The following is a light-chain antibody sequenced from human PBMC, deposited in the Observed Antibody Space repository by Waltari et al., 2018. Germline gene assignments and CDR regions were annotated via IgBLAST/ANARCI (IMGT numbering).Light chain of an antibody. CDR2: DDS. Sequence: SYVLTQPPSASVAPGKTARITRGGDNGGRKSVPGYQQKPAQAPLRVVYDDSARPSGIPDRYSASNSGNTATLTISRVENGDEADYYCQVWDSTSDRVVFGGGTKLTVL. V-gene: IGLV3-21*03. CDR1: NGGRKS. CDR3: QVWDSTSDRVV. J-gene: IGLJ2*01.